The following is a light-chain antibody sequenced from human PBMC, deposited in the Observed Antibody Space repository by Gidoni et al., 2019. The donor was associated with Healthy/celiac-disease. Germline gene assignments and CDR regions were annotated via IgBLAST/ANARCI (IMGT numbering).Light chain of an antibody. V-gene: IGKV2-28*01. CDR2: LGA. CDR1: QSLLHSNGYNY. Sequence: IVLTHSPLSLPVTPGEPASISCRSSQSLLHSNGYNYLDWYLQKPGQSPQLLIYLGANRASGVPDRFSGSGSGTDFTLKISRVEAEDVGVYYCMQALQTPGTFGPGTKVDIK. J-gene: IGKJ3*01. CDR3: MQALQTPGT.